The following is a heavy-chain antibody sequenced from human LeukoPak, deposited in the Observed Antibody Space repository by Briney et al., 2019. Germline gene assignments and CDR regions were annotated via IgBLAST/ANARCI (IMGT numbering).Heavy chain of an antibody. J-gene: IGHJ4*02. Sequence: SETLSLTCTVSGGSISSYYWSWIRQPPGKGLEWIGYIYYSGSTNYNPSLKSRVTISVDTSKNQFSLKLSSVTAADTAVYYCARFGWDLGALYYWGQGTLVTVSS. CDR1: GGSISSYY. D-gene: IGHD3-16*01. CDR2: IYYSGST. CDR3: ARFGWDLGALYY. V-gene: IGHV4-59*01.